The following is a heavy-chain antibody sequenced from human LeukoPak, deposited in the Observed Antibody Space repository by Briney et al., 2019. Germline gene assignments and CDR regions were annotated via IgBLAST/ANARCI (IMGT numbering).Heavy chain of an antibody. J-gene: IGHJ4*02. CDR1: GYTFTGYY. V-gene: IGHV1-2*02. CDR2: INPNSGGK. Sequence: ASVKVSCKASGYTFTGYYMHWVRQAPGQGLGWMGWINPNSGGKNYAQKFQGRVTMTRDTSISTAYMELSRLRSDDTAVYYCARGSRTTVTTPLSDWGQGTLVTVSS. CDR3: ARGSRTTVTTPLSD. D-gene: IGHD4-17*01.